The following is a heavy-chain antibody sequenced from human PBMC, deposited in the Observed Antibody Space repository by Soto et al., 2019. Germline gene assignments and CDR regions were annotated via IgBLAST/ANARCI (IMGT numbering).Heavy chain of an antibody. CDR3: AKDGGPVYCNSPGCSAKHFDY. CDR1: GFTFSNYG. V-gene: IGHV3-30*18. D-gene: IGHD2-2*01. J-gene: IGHJ4*02. CDR2: ISYDGDNE. Sequence: QVQLVESGGGVVQPGRSLRLSCAASGFTFSNYGMHWVRQAPGKGLEWVAIISYDGDNEYYADSVRGRFTFSRDNSKNTLYLQTSSLRHEDTAVYYCAKDGGPVYCNSPGCSAKHFDYWGQGTLVTVSS.